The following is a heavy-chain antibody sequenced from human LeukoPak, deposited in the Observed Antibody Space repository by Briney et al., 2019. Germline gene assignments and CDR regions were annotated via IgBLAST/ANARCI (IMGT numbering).Heavy chain of an antibody. CDR3: ARVSCSGYLLLYYYYYYMDV. J-gene: IGHJ6*03. Sequence: AASVKVSCKASGYTFTSYGISWVRQAPGQGLEWMGWISAYNGNTNCAQKLQGRVTMTTDTSTSTAYMELRSLRSDDTAVYYCARVSCSGYLLLYYYYYYMDVWGKGTTVTVSS. CDR2: ISAYNGNT. CDR1: GYTFTSYG. V-gene: IGHV1-18*01. D-gene: IGHD3-22*01.